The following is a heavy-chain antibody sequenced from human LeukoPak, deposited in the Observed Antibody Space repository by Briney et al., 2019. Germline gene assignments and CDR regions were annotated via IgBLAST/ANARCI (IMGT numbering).Heavy chain of an antibody. CDR2: ISGSSAST. Sequence: GGSLRLSCAASVFTFSRYATSCVRQAPGKGLEWVSAISGSSASTYYADSVKGRFTISRDNSKNTPYLQMNSLRAEDTAVYYCAPTPALSDFSGQGTLVTASS. CDR1: VFTFSRYA. J-gene: IGHJ4*02. V-gene: IGHV3-23*01. CDR3: APTPALSDF.